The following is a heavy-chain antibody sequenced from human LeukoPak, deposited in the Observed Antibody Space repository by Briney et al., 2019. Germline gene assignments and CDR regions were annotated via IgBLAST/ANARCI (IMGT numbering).Heavy chain of an antibody. Sequence: GASVKVSCKASGYTFTSYDINWVRQATGQGLEWMGWMNPNSGNTGYAQKFQGRVTMTRNTSISTAYMELSSLRSEDTAVYYCARLDYYEQGFDHWGQGTLVTVSS. CDR2: MNPNSGNT. CDR3: ARLDYYEQGFDH. CDR1: GYTFTSYD. V-gene: IGHV1-8*01. J-gene: IGHJ5*02. D-gene: IGHD3-22*01.